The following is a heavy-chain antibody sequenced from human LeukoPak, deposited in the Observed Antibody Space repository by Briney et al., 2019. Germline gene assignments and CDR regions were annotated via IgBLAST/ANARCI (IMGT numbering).Heavy chain of an antibody. CDR1: ASSFSPYL. V-gene: IGHV1-46*01. J-gene: IGHJ5*02. D-gene: IGHD3-10*01. Sequence: GASVKVSCKATASSFSPYLIHWVRQAPGHGLEGVGMIDPSVVNTDYAQKFQDRVTMTRDTSTNTVYMELSSLTSEDTAIYYCARDLGLRGVTNWFDPWGQGTLVTVSS. CDR3: ARDLGLRGVTNWFDP. CDR2: IDPSVVNT.